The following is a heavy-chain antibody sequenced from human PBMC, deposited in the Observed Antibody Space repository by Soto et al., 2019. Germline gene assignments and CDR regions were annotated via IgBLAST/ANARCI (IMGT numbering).Heavy chain of an antibody. CDR3: ASSSLYGMDV. CDR2: IYSSGNT. Sequence: SETLSLTCSVSGSYVSSGKYYWRWFRHPHKKGLEWIGTIYSSGNTYYNPSLKSRLIISIDTSKTQFSLKVGSVTAAVSSVYYCASSSLYGMDVWGQGTSVT. V-gene: IGHV4-30-4*01. D-gene: IGHD2-2*02. J-gene: IGHJ6*02. CDR1: GSYVSSGKYY.